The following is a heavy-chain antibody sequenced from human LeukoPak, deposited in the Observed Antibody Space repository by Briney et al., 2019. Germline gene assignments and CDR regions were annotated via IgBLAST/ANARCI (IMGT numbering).Heavy chain of an antibody. CDR2: IQYDGSNK. D-gene: IGHD2-15*01. J-gene: IGHJ4*02. V-gene: IGHV3-30*02. Sequence: PGGSLRFSCAASGFTFSNYGMHWVRQAPGKGLKWVAFIQYDGSNKDYEDSVTGRFTISRDNSRNTLYLQMNSLRAEDTAVYYCAKDSHSYCTGASCYSHGRGFDYWGQGILVTVSS. CDR3: AKDSHSYCTGASCYSHGRGFDY. CDR1: GFTFSNYG.